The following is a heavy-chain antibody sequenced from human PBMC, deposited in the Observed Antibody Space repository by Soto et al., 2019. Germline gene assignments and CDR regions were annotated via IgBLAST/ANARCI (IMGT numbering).Heavy chain of an antibody. D-gene: IGHD6-6*01. V-gene: IGHV1-69*13. Sequence: VASVKVSCKASGGTFSSYAISWVRQAPGQGLEWMGGIIPIFGTANYAQKFQGRVTITADESTSTAYMELSSLRSEDTAVYYCARYKQLPKYGMDVWGQGTTVTVSS. J-gene: IGHJ6*02. CDR3: ARYKQLPKYGMDV. CDR2: IIPIFGTA. CDR1: GGTFSSYA.